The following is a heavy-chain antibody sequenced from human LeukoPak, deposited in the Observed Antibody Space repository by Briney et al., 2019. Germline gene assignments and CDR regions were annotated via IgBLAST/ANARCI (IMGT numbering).Heavy chain of an antibody. CDR3: ARARGDYYDSSGYYSAFDY. CDR1: GGPFSGYY. J-gene: IGHJ4*02. V-gene: IGHV4-34*01. CDR2: INHSGSA. D-gene: IGHD3-22*01. Sequence: PSETLSLTCAVYGGPFSGYYWSWIRQPPGKGLEWIGEINHSGSANYNPSLKSRVTISVDMSKNQLSLKLNSVTAADTAVYYCARARGDYYDSSGYYSAFDYWGQGTLVTVSS.